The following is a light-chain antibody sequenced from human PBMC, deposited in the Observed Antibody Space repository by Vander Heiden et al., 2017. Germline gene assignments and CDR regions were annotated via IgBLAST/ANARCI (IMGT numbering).Light chain of an antibody. CDR1: VLAKKY. Sequence: SYELTQPSSVSVSPGQTARITCSGDVLAKKYARWFQQKPGQAPGLGIYKDSERPSGIPERCSGSSSGTTVTLTISGAQVEDEADYYCYSAADNNLRVFGGGTKLTVL. CDR2: KDS. J-gene: IGLJ3*02. CDR3: YSAADNNLRV. V-gene: IGLV3-27*01.